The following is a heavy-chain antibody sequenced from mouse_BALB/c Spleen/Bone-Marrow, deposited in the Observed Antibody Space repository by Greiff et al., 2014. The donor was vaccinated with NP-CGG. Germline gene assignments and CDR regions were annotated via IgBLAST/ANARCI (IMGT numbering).Heavy chain of an antibody. J-gene: IGHJ2*01. CDR2: IWSGEST. CDR3: ARNHRGYYFDY. Sequence: QVQLQQSGPGLVQPSQSLSITCTVSGFSLSSYGVHWVRQSPGKGLEWLGVIWSGESTDYNAAFISRLTISKDNSKSQVFFKMTSLQANDTAIYYCARNHRGYYFDYWGQGTTLTVSS. D-gene: IGHD3-1*01. V-gene: IGHV2-2*02. CDR1: GFSLSSYG.